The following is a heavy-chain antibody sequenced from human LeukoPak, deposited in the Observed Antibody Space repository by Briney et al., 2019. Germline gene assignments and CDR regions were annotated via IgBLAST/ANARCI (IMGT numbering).Heavy chain of an antibody. V-gene: IGHV3-48*01. Sequence: PGGSLRLSCAASGFTFSSYSMNWVRQAPGKGLEWVSYISSSSTIYYADSVKGRFTISRDNAKNSLYLQMNSLRAEDTAVYYCAKDYDFWSGYYAYWGQGTLVTVSS. D-gene: IGHD3-3*01. CDR1: GFTFSSYS. J-gene: IGHJ4*02. CDR3: AKDYDFWSGYYAY. CDR2: ISSSSTI.